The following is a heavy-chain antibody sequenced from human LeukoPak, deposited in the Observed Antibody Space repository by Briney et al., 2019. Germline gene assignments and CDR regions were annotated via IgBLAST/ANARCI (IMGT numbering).Heavy chain of an antibody. CDR3: ARGPGGLRVNGYGMDV. V-gene: IGHV1-2*04. D-gene: IGHD5-12*01. Sequence: GASVKVSCKASGYTFTGYYMHWVRQAPGQGLEWMGWINPNSGGTNYAQKFQGWVTMTRDTSISTAYMELSRLRSDDTAVYYCARGPGGLRVNGYGMDVWGQGPAVTVSS. J-gene: IGHJ6*02. CDR2: INPNSGGT. CDR1: GYTFTGYY.